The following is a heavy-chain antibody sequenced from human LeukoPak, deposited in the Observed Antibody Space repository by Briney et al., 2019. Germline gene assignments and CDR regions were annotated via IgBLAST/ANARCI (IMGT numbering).Heavy chain of an antibody. V-gene: IGHV3-48*03. CDR3: ARGRCSSTSCYANYYYYYMDV. Sequence: PGGSLRLSCAASGFTFSSYEMNWVRQAPGKGLEWVSYISSSGSTIYYADSVKGRFTISRDNAKNSLYLQMNSLRAEDTAVYYCARGRCSSTSCYANYYYYYMDVLRRGTTVTVSS. J-gene: IGHJ6*03. CDR1: GFTFSSYE. CDR2: ISSSGSTI. D-gene: IGHD2-2*01.